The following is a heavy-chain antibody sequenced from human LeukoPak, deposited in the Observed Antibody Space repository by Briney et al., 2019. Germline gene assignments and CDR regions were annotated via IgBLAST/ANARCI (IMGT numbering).Heavy chain of an antibody. CDR2: ISAYNGNT. D-gene: IGHD6-13*01. CDR1: GYIFSDYA. CDR3: AREGIAADFDY. Sequence: ASVKVSCKASGYIFSDYAIHWVRQAPGQRLEWMGWISAYNGNTNYAQKLQGRVTMTTDTSTSTAYMELRSLRSDDTAVYYCAREGIAADFDYWGQGTLVTVSS. J-gene: IGHJ4*02. V-gene: IGHV1-18*01.